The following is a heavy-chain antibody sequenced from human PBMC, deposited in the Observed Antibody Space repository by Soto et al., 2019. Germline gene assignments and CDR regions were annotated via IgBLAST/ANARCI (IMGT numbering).Heavy chain of an antibody. Sequence: EVQLLESGGGLVQPGGSLRLSCAASGFTFSSYAMSWVRQAPGKGLEWVSTISSSGGSTYYADSVKGRFTISRDNSKNTLYLQMNSLKAEDTAVYYCAKKRWEGYGMEVWGQGTTVTVTS. J-gene: IGHJ6*02. CDR1: GFTFSSYA. V-gene: IGHV3-23*01. D-gene: IGHD1-26*01. CDR3: AKKRWEGYGMEV. CDR2: ISSSGGST.